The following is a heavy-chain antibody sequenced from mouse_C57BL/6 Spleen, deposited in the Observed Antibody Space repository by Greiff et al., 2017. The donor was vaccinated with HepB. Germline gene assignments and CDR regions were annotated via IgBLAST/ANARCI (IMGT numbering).Heavy chain of an antibody. V-gene: IGHV1-52*01. D-gene: IGHD4-1*01. CDR2: IDPSDSET. J-gene: IGHJ4*01. CDR3: ARSRTGTNYYAMDY. CDR1: GYTFTSYW. Sequence: QVQLQQPGAELVRPGSSVKLSCKASGYTFTSYWMHWVKQRPIQGLEWIGNIDPSDSETHYNQKFKDKATLTVDKSSSTAYMQLSSLTSEDSAVYYCARSRTGTNYYAMDYWGQGTSVTVSS.